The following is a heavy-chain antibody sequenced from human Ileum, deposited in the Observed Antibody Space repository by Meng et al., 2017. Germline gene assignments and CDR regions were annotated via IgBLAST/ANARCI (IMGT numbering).Heavy chain of an antibody. CDR2: IDKDGSYT. J-gene: IGHJ3*02. CDR3: ARDPDYTTLDAFDI. CDR1: GFTLSSYW. Sequence: GESLKISCTASGFTLSSYWMAWVRQAPGRGLAWVSRIDKDGSYTTYADSVKGRFTISRDNAKNTLYLQMNSLGAEDTAVYYCARDPDYTTLDAFDIWGQGTRVTVSS. V-gene: IGHV3-74*01. D-gene: IGHD2-2*02.